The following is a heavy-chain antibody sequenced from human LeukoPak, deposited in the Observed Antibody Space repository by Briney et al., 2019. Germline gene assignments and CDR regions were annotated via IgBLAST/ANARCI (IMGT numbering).Heavy chain of an antibody. D-gene: IGHD5-12*01. CDR3: AREMATIRAPFDY. CDR2: FDPEDGET. V-gene: IGHV1-24*01. Sequence: GASVKVSCKVSGYTLTELSMHWVRQAPGKGLEWMGGFDPEDGETIYAQKFQGRVTMTRDTSTSTVYMELSSLRSEDTAVYYCAREMATIRAPFDYWGQGTLVTVSS. J-gene: IGHJ4*02. CDR1: GYTLTELS.